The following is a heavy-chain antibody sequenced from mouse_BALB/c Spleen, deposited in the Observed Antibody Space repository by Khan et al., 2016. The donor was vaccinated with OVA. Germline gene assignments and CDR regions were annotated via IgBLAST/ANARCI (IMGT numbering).Heavy chain of an antibody. Sequence: QVQLKQSGAELAKPGASVKMSCKASGYTFTSYWMHWIKQRPGQGLEWIGYINPTSGYTDYNQKFKDKATLNADKSSRTAYMQLSSLTSDDSAVYYCARDRIDYWGQGTALTVSS. CDR1: GYTFTSYW. J-gene: IGHJ2*01. V-gene: IGHV1-7*01. CDR2: INPTSGYT. CDR3: ARDRIDY.